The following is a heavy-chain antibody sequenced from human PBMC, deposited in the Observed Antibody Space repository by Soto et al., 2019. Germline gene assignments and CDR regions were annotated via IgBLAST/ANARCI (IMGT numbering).Heavy chain of an antibody. D-gene: IGHD2-15*01. CDR2: ISAYNGNT. V-gene: IGHV1-18*01. Sequence: QVQLVQSGAEVKKPGASVKVSCKASGYTFTSYGISWVRQAPGQGLEWMGWISAYNGNTNYAQKLQGRVTMTTDTATSTADRELRSLRSDDTAVYYCARVGGGYCSGGSCYSLVSWFDPWGQGTLVTVSS. CDR1: GYTFTSYG. CDR3: ARVGGGYCSGGSCYSLVSWFDP. J-gene: IGHJ5*02.